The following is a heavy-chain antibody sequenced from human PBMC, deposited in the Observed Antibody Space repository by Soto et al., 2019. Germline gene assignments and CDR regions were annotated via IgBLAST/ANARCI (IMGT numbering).Heavy chain of an antibody. CDR3: AKDPKGIAAAGTWFDP. D-gene: IGHD6-13*01. J-gene: IGHJ5*02. CDR2: ISGSGGST. V-gene: IGHV3-23*01. Sequence: GSLRLSCAASGFTFSSYAMSWVRQAPGKGLEWVSAISGSGGSTYYADSVKGRFTISRDNSKNTLYLQMNSLRAEDTAVYYCAKDPKGIAAAGTWFDPWGQGTLVTVSS. CDR1: GFTFSSYA.